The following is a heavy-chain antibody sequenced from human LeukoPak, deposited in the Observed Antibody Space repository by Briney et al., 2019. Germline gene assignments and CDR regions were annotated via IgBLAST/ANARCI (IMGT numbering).Heavy chain of an antibody. V-gene: IGHV5-51*01. D-gene: IGHD3-22*01. CDR2: IYPGDSDT. CDR3: ASSSDYYDSSGHPDY. Sequence: KRGESLKISCKGSGYSFTSYWIGWVRQMPGKGLEWMGIIYPGDSDTRYSPSFQGQVTISADKSISTAYLQWSSLKASDTAMYYCASSSDYYDSSGHPDYWGQGTLVTVSS. CDR1: GYSFTSYW. J-gene: IGHJ4*02.